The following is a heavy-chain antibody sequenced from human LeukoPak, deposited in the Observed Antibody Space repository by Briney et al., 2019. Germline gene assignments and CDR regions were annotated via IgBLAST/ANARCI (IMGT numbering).Heavy chain of an antibody. CDR2: ADPEDGET. D-gene: IGHD3-10*01. Sequence: GATVKISCKASGYTFTDYYMHWVQQAPGKGLEWMGRADPEDGETIYAEKFQGRVTITADTSTDTAYMELSSLRAEDTAVYYCARDSILLWPSGSYYYYGMDVWGQGTTVTVSS. CDR3: ARDSILLWPSGSYYYYGMDV. V-gene: IGHV1-69-2*01. CDR1: GYTFTDYY. J-gene: IGHJ6*02.